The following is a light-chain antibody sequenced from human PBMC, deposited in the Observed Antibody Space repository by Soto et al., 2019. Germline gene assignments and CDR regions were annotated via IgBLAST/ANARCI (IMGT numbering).Light chain of an antibody. CDR2: EVS. V-gene: IGLV2-14*01. CDR1: STDVGDSNH. J-gene: IGLJ1*01. Sequence: QSALTQPASVSGSPGQSITISCTGTSTDVGDSNHVSWYQHHPGKAPKLIIYEVSYRPSGVSNRFSGSKSAYTASLTISGLQAEDEADYYCNSQTTSSTYVFGAGTKLTVL. CDR3: NSQTTSSTYV.